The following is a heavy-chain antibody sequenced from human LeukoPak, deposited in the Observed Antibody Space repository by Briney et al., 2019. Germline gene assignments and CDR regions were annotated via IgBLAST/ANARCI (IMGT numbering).Heavy chain of an antibody. D-gene: IGHD1-14*01. CDR3: AGDRPGTTYGFAH. V-gene: IGHV3-48*03. CDR1: GFIFGDYE. Sequence: QPGGSLRLSCVASGFIFGDYEMNWVRQAPGKGLEYISYISGSGNTMNYADSVKGRFIISRDNAKNSLHLQMNSLRVEDTAFYYCAGDRPGTTYGFAHWGQGTLVSVSS. CDR2: ISGSGNTM. J-gene: IGHJ5*02.